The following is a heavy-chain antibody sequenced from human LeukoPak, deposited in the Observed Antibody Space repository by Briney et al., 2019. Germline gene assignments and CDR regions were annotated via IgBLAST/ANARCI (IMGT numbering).Heavy chain of an antibody. CDR1: GGSISRHY. V-gene: IGHV4-4*08. Sequence: PSETLSLTCTVSGGSISRHYWTWIRQPPGKGLEWIGYISESGSTNYNPSLKSRVSMSVDLSKNQFSLKVNSVTAADTAVYYCASGGHHYDSSGFHWFDPWGQGAPVTVSS. CDR3: ASGGHHYDSSGFHWFDP. CDR2: ISESGST. J-gene: IGHJ5*02. D-gene: IGHD3-22*01.